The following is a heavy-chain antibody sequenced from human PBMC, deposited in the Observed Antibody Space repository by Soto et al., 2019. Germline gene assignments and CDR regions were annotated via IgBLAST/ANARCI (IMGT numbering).Heavy chain of an antibody. CDR3: ATHYDYLWGTSRPWYFDY. Sequence: EVQLLESGGGLVQPGGSLRLSCAASGFTFSSYALGWVRQAPGKGLEWVSAVSGSGGSTFYADSVKGRFTVSRDNSKSTLYLQMNSLRAEDTAIYYCATHYDYLWGTSRPWYFDYWGQATLVTVSS. CDR2: VSGSGGST. CDR1: GFTFSSYA. V-gene: IGHV3-23*01. D-gene: IGHD3-16*02. J-gene: IGHJ4*02.